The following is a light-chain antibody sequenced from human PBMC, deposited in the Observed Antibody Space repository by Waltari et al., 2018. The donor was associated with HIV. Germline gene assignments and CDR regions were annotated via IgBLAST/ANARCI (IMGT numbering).Light chain of an antibody. CDR2: AAA. Sequence: DLQMTQSPSSLSASVGDSVTITCRASQGISNYLAWYQQKPGKVPKLLISAAATLQSEVPSRFSGSGSGTDFTLTISSLQPEDVATYYCQKYNSAPKTFGGGTKVEIK. V-gene: IGKV1-27*01. J-gene: IGKJ4*01. CDR3: QKYNSAPKT. CDR1: QGISNY.